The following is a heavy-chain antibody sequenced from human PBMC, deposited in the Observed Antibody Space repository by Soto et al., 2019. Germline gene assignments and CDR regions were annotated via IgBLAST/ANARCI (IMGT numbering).Heavy chain of an antibody. CDR1: GYTFTSYG. J-gene: IGHJ4*02. CDR2: ISAYNGNT. V-gene: IGHV1-18*01. D-gene: IGHD3-10*01. Sequence: ASVKVSCKASGYTFTSYGISWVRQAPGQGLEWMGWISAYNGNTNYAQKLQGRVTMTTDTSTSTAYMELRSLRSDDTAVYYCGIITMVRGVIIPDSYWGQGTLVTVSS. CDR3: GIITMVRGVIIPDSY.